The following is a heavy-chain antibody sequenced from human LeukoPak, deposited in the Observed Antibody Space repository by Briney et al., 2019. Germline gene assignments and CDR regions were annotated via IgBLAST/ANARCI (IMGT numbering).Heavy chain of an antibody. V-gene: IGHV4-38-2*02. Sequence: RASETLSLTCTVSGYSISSGYYWGWIRQPPGKGLEWIGSIYHSGSTYYNPSLKSRVTISVDTSKNQFSLKLSSVTAADTAVYYCARGPRVLRKQPSSEGWFDPWGQGTLVTVSS. CDR3: ARGPRVLRKQPSSEGWFDP. D-gene: IGHD6-13*01. J-gene: IGHJ5*02. CDR1: GYSISSGYY. CDR2: IYHSGST.